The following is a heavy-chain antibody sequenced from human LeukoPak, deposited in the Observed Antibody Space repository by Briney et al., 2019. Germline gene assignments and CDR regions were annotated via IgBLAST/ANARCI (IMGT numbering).Heavy chain of an antibody. Sequence: GGSLRLSCAASGFTFSSYAMTWVRQAPGKGLEWVSALSSSATSIYYADSVKGRFTISRDNSKKTLFLQMSSLRAEDTAIYYCAKEFSETDSFDLWGQGTMVTVSS. CDR3: AKEFSETDSFDL. CDR1: GFTFSSYA. V-gene: IGHV3-23*01. J-gene: IGHJ3*01. CDR2: LSSSATSI. D-gene: IGHD1-26*01.